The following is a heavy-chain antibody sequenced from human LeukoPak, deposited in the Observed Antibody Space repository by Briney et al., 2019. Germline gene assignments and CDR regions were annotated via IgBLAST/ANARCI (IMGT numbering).Heavy chain of an antibody. D-gene: IGHD2-2*01. Sequence: AAVQVSCKGSWGTFSSSALSWVGQAPGQGLRGVGRLMPINDIANDAQKFGGRVTITADETTDTYYTQLSCMTPEDTAVYFCTKESTCQREGAYFESWGQGTLVTVSS. V-gene: IGHV1-69*04. J-gene: IGHJ4*02. CDR1: WGTFSSSA. CDR2: LMPINDIA. CDR3: TKESTCQREGAYFES.